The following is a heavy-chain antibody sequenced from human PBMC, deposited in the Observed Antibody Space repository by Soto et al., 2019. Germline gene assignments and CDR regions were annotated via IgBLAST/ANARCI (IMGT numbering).Heavy chain of an antibody. CDR1: GGTFSSYA. CDR3: ARDQYDYVWGSYRLNWLDP. CDR2: IIPIFGTA. J-gene: IGHJ5*02. D-gene: IGHD3-16*02. V-gene: IGHV1-69*13. Sequence: SVKVSCKASGGTFSSYAISWVRQAPGQGLEWMGGIIPIFGTANYAQKFQGRVTITADESTSTAYMELSSLRSEDTAVYYCARDQYDYVWGSYRLNWLDPWGQGTLVTVSS.